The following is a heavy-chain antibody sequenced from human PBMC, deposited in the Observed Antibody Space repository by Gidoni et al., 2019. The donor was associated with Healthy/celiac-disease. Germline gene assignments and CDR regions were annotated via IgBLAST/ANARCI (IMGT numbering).Heavy chain of an antibody. CDR3: ARGQRRCSSERWFDP. D-gene: IGHD2-15*01. V-gene: IGHV4-34*01. J-gene: IGHJ5*02. Sequence: QVQLQQWGAGMLKPSEPLSLTCAVCGGSFGGYSWSWIRQPQGKGLELIGEINPSGSTNYNPSLKSRVTISVDTSKNQFSLKLSSVTAADTAVYYCARGQRRCSSERWFDPWGQGTLVTVSS. CDR1: GGSFGGYS. CDR2: INPSGST.